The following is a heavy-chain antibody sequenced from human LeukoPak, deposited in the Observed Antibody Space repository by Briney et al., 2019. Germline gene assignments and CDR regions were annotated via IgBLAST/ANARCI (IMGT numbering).Heavy chain of an antibody. CDR2: MNPNSGNT. Sequence: GASVKVSCKASGYTFTSYDINWVRQATEQGLEWMGWMNPNSGNTGYAQKFQGRVTMTRNTSISTAYMELSSLRSEDTAVYYCARAAVWYNWFDPWGQGTLVTVSS. D-gene: IGHD3-16*01. J-gene: IGHJ5*02. CDR1: GYTFTSYD. CDR3: ARAAVWYNWFDP. V-gene: IGHV1-8*01.